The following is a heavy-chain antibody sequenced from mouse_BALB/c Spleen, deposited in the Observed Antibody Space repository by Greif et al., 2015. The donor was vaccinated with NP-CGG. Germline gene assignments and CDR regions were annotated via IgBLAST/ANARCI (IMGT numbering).Heavy chain of an antibody. CDR1: GFTFSSYG. J-gene: IGHJ3*01. Sequence: EVKLVESGGDLVKPGGSLKLSCAASGFTFSSYGMSWVRQTPDKRLEWVATISSGGSYTYYPDSVKGRFTISRDNAKNSLYLQMSSLKSEDTAMYYCARREVRRVAYGGQGTLVTVSA. V-gene: IGHV5-6*01. CDR3: ARREVRRVAY. D-gene: IGHD2-14*01. CDR2: ISSGGSYT.